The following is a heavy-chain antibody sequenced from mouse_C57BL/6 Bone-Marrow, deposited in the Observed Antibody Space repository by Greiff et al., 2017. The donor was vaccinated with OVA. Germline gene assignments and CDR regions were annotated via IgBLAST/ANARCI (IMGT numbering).Heavy chain of an antibody. CDR1: GYTFTDYY. CDR3: ARPLGGDY. Sequence: VQLKESGPVLVKPGASVKMSCKASGYTFTDYYMNWVKQSHGKSLEWIGVINPYNGGTSYNQKFKGKATLTVDKSSSTAYMELNSLTSEDSAVYYCARPLGGDYWGQGTTLTVSS. V-gene: IGHV1-19*01. D-gene: IGHD1-1*02. J-gene: IGHJ2*01. CDR2: INPYNGGT.